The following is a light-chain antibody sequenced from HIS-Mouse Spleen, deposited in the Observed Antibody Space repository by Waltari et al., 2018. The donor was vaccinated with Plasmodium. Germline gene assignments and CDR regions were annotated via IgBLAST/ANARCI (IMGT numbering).Light chain of an antibody. V-gene: IGKV3-11*01. J-gene: IGKJ4*01. Sequence: EIVLTQSPATLSLSPGERATLPCRASQSVSSYLAWYQQKPGQAPRLLIYDASTRATGIPARFSGRGSGTDFTLTISSLEPEDFAVYYCQQRSNWPRVLTFGGGTKVEIK. CDR3: QQRSNWPRVLT. CDR1: QSVSSY. CDR2: DAS.